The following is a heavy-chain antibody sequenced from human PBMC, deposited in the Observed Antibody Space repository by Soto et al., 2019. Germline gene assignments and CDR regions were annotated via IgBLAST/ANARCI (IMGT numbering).Heavy chain of an antibody. CDR1: GFTFSSYW. D-gene: IGHD3-10*01. Sequence: EVQLVESGGGLVQPGGSLRLSCAASGFTFSSYWMHWVRQAPGKGLVWGSRISNDGSSTSYADSVKGRFTISRDNAKNTLYLQMNSLRAEDTAVYYCTRSDYYGSGSYIYYYGMDVWGQGTTVTVSS. V-gene: IGHV3-74*01. J-gene: IGHJ6*02. CDR3: TRSDYYGSGSYIYYYGMDV. CDR2: ISNDGSST.